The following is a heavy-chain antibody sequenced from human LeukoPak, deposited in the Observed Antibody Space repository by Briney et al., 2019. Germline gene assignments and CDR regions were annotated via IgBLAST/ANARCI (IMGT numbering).Heavy chain of an antibody. J-gene: IGHJ4*02. CDR3: ARLTFGGVIGFDY. CDR2: INSDGSST. V-gene: IGHV3-74*01. Sequence: QPGGSLRLSCAASGFTFSSYWMHWVRQAPGKGLVWVSRINSDGSSTSYADSVKGRFTLSRDNAKNSLYLQMNSLRAEDTAVYYCARLTFGGVIGFDYWGQGTLVTVSS. CDR1: GFTFSSYW. D-gene: IGHD3-16*02.